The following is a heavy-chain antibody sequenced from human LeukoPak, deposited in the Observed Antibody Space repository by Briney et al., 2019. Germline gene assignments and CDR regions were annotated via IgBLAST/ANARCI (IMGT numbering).Heavy chain of an antibody. CDR1: GYTFTSCA. CDR2: ISAYNGNT. D-gene: IGHD4-23*01. V-gene: IGHV1-18*01. Sequence: GASVKVSCKASGYTFTSCAISWVRQAPGQGLEWMGWISAYNGNTNSAQKLQGRFTMTTDTSTSTAYMELRSLRSDDTAMYYCAREVADYGGYYYYHYMDVWGKGTTVTISS. J-gene: IGHJ6*03. CDR3: AREVADYGGYYYYHYMDV.